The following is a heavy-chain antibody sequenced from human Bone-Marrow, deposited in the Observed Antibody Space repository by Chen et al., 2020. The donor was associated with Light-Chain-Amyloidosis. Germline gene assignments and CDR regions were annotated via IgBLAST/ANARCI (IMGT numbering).Heavy chain of an antibody. CDR2: INTVNGNT. J-gene: IGHJ4*02. D-gene: IGHD5-12*01. CDR3: ASVNIVTTK. Sequence: QVQLVQSGAEVKKPGASVRVSCEAAGYRFIASTMHWVRQAPGQRLEWMGWINTVNGNTEYSQKFQGRVTITRDTSASTAYMELSSLRSEDTAVYYCASVNIVTTKWGQGTLVTVSS. V-gene: IGHV1-3*04. CDR1: GYRFIAST.